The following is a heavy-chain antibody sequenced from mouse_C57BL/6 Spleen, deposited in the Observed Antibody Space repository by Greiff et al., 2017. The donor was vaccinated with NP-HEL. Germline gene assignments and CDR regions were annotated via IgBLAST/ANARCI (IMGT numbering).Heavy chain of an antibody. CDR2: INPNNGGT. V-gene: IGHV1-22*01. Sequence: EVQLQQSGPELVKPGASVKMSCKASGYTFTDYNMHWVKQSHGQSLEWIGYINPNNGGTSYNQKFKGKATLTVNKSSSTAYMELRSLTSEDSAVYYCARGDYYGSRFAYWGQGTLVTVSA. CDR3: ARGDYYGSRFAY. CDR1: GYTFTDYN. J-gene: IGHJ3*01. D-gene: IGHD1-1*01.